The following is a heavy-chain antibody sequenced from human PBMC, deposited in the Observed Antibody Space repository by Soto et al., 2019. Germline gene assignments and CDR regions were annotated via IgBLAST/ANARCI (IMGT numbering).Heavy chain of an antibody. D-gene: IGHD2-21*01. CDR2: IDYNGVT. CDR3: GRVMIGTSRHTDSDY. Sequence: SETLSLTCTVSGASISSRDHYWGWIRQTPGKGLEWIGNIDYNGVTYYNPSLKSRVTVSKDTSKNQFSLKVASVTAADTAIYYCGRVMIGTSRHTDSDYWGQGTQVTVSS. CDR1: GASISSRDHY. V-gene: IGHV4-39*01. J-gene: IGHJ4*02.